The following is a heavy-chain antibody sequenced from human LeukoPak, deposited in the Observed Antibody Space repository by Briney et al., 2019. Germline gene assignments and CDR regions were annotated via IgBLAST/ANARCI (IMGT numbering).Heavy chain of an antibody. V-gene: IGHV3-30-3*01. CDR1: GFTFSSYA. J-gene: IGHJ4*02. CDR2: ISYDGSNK. D-gene: IGHD6-13*01. CDR3: ARVGKDSSRWILFDC. Sequence: GGSLRLSCAASGFTFSSYAMHWVRQAPGKGLEWVAVISYDGSNKYYADSVKGRFTISRDNSKNTLYLQMNSLRAEDTAVYYCARVGKDSSRWILFDCWGQGTLVTVSS.